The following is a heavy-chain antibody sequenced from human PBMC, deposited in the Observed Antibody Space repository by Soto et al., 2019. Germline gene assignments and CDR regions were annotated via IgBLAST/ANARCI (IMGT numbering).Heavy chain of an antibody. CDR1: GGSFSAYY. CDR3: ARDRGYFDL. CDR2: INRSGST. V-gene: IGHV4-34*01. Sequence: QVQLQQWGAGLLKPSETLSLTCAVYGGSFSAYYWSWIRQPPGKGLEWIGEINRSGSTNYNPSRKSRVTISLDTSKNQLSLKLNSVTAADTAVYYCARDRGYFDLWGRGTLVTVSS. J-gene: IGHJ2*01.